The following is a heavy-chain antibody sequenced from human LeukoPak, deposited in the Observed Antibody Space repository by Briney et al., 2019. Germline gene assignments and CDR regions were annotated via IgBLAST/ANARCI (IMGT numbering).Heavy chain of an antibody. CDR2: ISTSSSYI. CDR3: ARDRDGYNSQAGWFDP. D-gene: IGHD5-24*01. CDR1: GSTFSSHS. J-gene: IGHJ5*02. Sequence: GRSLRLSCAASGSTFSSHSMNWVRQAPGKGLEWVSSISTSSSYIFYADSVKGRFTISRDNAKNSLYQQMNSLRAEDTAVYYCARDRDGYNSQAGWFDPWGQGTLVTVSS. V-gene: IGHV3-21*01.